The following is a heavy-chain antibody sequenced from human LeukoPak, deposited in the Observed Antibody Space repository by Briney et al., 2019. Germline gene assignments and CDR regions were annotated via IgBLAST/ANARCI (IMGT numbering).Heavy chain of an antibody. Sequence: ASVKVSCKASGYTFTSYDINWVRQATGQGLEWMGWMNPNSGNTGYAQKFQGRVTMTRNTSISTAYMELSSLRSEDTAVYYSARDRDYCSSTSCYWNYYYGMDVWGQGTTVTVSS. CDR1: GYTFTSYD. V-gene: IGHV1-8*01. J-gene: IGHJ6*02. CDR3: ARDRDYCSSTSCYWNYYYGMDV. CDR2: MNPNSGNT. D-gene: IGHD2-2*01.